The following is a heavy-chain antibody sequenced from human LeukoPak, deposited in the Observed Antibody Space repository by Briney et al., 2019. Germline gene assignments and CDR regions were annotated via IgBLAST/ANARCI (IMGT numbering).Heavy chain of an antibody. CDR2: ISSSGSTI. CDR1: GFTFSDYY. Sequence: PGGSLRLSCAASGFTFSDYYMSWIRQAPGRGLEWVSYISSSGSTIYYADSVKGRFTISRDNAKNSLYLQMNSLRAEDTAGYYCAKEASDQPLLYPTDYWGQGTLVTVSS. D-gene: IGHD2-2*02. J-gene: IGHJ4*02. V-gene: IGHV3-11*04. CDR3: AKEASDQPLLYPTDY.